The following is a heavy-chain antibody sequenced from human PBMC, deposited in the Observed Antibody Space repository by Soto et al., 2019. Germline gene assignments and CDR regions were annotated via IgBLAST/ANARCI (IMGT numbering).Heavy chain of an antibody. CDR3: ARGNSGGWYGSCVY. CDR2: INWNGGST. Sequence: PGGSLRLSCAASGFTFDDYAVTWVRQAPGKGLEWVSGINWNGGSTGYADSVKGRFTISRDNAKNSLYLQLNSLRAEDTAFYYCARGNSGGWYGSCVYWGQGTLVTVSS. D-gene: IGHD6-19*01. CDR1: GFTFDDYA. J-gene: IGHJ4*02. V-gene: IGHV3-20*04.